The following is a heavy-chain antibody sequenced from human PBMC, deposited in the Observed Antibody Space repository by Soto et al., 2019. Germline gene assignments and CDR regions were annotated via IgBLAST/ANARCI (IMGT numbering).Heavy chain of an antibody. V-gene: IGHV3-23*01. CDR3: ATVYDSSGYYFEY. J-gene: IGHJ4*02. D-gene: IGHD3-22*01. CDR2: ISGSGGST. CDR1: GFTFSSYA. Sequence: GGSLRLSCAASGFTFSSYAMSWVRQAPGKGLEWVSAISGSGGSTYYADSVKGRFTISRDNSKNTLYLQMNSLRAEDTAVYYCATVYDSSGYYFEYWGQGTLVTVSS.